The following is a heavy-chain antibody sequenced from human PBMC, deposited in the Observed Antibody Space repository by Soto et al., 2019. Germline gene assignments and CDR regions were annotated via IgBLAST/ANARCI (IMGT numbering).Heavy chain of an antibody. CDR2: IDPSDSYT. D-gene: IGHD3-10*01. J-gene: IGHJ6*02. CDR1: GYSFTSYW. V-gene: IGHV5-10-1*01. Sequence: GESLKISCKGSGYSFTSYWISWVRQMPGKGLEWMGRIDPSDSYTNYSPSFQGHVTISADKSISTAYLQWSSLKASDTAMYYCATYFTGLNLMDVWGQGTTVTVSS. CDR3: ATYFTGLNLMDV.